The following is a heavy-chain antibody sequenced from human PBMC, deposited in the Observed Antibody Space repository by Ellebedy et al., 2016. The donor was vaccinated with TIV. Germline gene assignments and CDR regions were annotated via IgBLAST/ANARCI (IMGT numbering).Heavy chain of an antibody. Sequence: GESLKISCAASGFTFSSYWMSWVRQAPGKGLEWVANIKQDGSEKYYVDSVKGRFTISRDNAKNSLYLQMNSLRAEDTAVYYCAAGGIAVASDYWGQGTLVTVSS. V-gene: IGHV3-7*03. CDR2: IKQDGSEK. CDR1: GFTFSSYW. CDR3: AAGGIAVASDY. D-gene: IGHD6-19*01. J-gene: IGHJ4*02.